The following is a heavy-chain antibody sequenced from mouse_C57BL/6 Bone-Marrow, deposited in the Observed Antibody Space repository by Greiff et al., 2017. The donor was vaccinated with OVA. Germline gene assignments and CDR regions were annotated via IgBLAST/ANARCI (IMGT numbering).Heavy chain of an antibody. V-gene: IGHV1-81*01. J-gene: IGHJ4*01. D-gene: IGHD1-1*01. CDR3: ANYGSSGYAMDY. CDR1: GYTFTSYG. CDR2: IYPRSGNT. Sequence: VQLQQSGAELARPGASVKLSCKASGYTFTSYGISWVKQRTGQGLEWIGEIYPRSGNTYYNEKFKGKATLTADKSSSTAYMELRSLTAEDSAVYFCANYGSSGYAMDYWGQGTSVTVSS.